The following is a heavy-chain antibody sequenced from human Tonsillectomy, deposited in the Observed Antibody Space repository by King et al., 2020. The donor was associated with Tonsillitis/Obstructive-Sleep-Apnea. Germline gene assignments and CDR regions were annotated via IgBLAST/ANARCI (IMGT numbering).Heavy chain of an antibody. V-gene: IGHV4-39*01. D-gene: IGHD1-26*01. Sequence: QLQESGPGLVKPSETLSVTCTVSGGAISSRSHYWGWIRQPPGKGLEWIGSIYFSGNTYYNPSLKSRVTISVDTSKNQFSLKLSSVTAADRAVYYCAGHDGIVGGTKYMDVWGKGTTVTVSS. CDR2: IYFSGNT. CDR3: AGHDGIVGGTKYMDV. CDR1: GGAISSRSHY. J-gene: IGHJ6*03.